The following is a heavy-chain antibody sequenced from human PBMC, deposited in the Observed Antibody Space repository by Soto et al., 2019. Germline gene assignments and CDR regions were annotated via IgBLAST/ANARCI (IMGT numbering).Heavy chain of an antibody. Sequence: PSETLSLTCTVSGGSISSYYWSWIRQPPGKGLEWIGYIYYSGSTNYNPSLKSRVTISVDTSKNQFSLKLSSVTAADAAVYYCARDNGFCSGGSCYFDYWGQGTLVTVSS. CDR3: ARDNGFCSGGSCYFDY. CDR2: IYYSGST. CDR1: GGSISSYY. V-gene: IGHV4-59*01. D-gene: IGHD2-15*01. J-gene: IGHJ4*02.